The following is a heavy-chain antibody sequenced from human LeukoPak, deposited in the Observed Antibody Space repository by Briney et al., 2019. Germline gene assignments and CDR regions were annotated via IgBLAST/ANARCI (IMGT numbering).Heavy chain of an antibody. CDR1: GGTFSSYA. J-gene: IGHJ5*02. CDR2: IIPIFGTA. V-gene: IGHV1-69*13. D-gene: IGHD3-10*01. Sequence: ASVKVSCKASGGTFSSYAISWVRQAPGQGLEWMGGIIPIFGTANYAQKFQGRVTITADESTSTAYMELSSLRSEDTAVYYCATDPMARSRYNWFDPWGQGTLVTVSS. CDR3: ATDPMARSRYNWFDP.